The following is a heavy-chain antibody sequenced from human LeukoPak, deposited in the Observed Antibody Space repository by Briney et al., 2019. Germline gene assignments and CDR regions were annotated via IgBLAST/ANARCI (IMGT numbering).Heavy chain of an antibody. Sequence: ASVKVSCKASGYTFTGYYMHWVRQAPGQGLEWMGRINPNSGGTNYAQKFQGRVTMTRDTSISTAYMELSRLRSDDTAVYYCARLSLGYCSGGSCYAYYMDVWGKGTLVTVS. CDR2: INPNSGGT. CDR3: ARLSLGYCSGGSCYAYYMDV. CDR1: GYTFTGYY. J-gene: IGHJ6*03. D-gene: IGHD2-15*01. V-gene: IGHV1-2*06.